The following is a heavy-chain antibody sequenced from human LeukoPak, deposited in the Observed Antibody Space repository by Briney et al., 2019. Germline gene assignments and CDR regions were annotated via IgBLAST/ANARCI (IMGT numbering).Heavy chain of an antibody. CDR1: GGSISSGTYY. CDR2: MYTSGST. CDR3: AREERFSYNWFDP. Sequence: PSQTLSLTCTVSGGSISSGTYYRSWIRQSAGKGLEWIGRMYTSGSTDYNPSLKSRVTIAVDTSKNQFSLKLSSVTAADTAVYYCAREERFSYNWFDPWGQGTLVTVSS. J-gene: IGHJ5*02. D-gene: IGHD3-3*01. V-gene: IGHV4-61*02.